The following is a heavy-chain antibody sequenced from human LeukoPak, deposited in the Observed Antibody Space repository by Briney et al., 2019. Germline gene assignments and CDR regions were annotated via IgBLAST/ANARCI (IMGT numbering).Heavy chain of an antibody. CDR3: AREVRNDCSSTSCYYDAFDI. Sequence: PSETLSLTCAVYGGSFSGYYWRWIRQPPGKGLEWIGEINHSGSTNYNPSLKSRVTISVDTSKNQFSLKLSSVTAADTAVYYCAREVRNDCSSTSCYYDAFDIWGQGTMVTVSS. D-gene: IGHD2-2*01. CDR2: INHSGST. V-gene: IGHV4-34*01. J-gene: IGHJ3*02. CDR1: GGSFSGYY.